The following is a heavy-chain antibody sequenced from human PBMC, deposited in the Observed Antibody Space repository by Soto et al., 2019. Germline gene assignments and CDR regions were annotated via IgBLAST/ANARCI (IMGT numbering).Heavy chain of an antibody. CDR1: GGSFSVYY. D-gene: IGHD6-6*01. CDR2: INHSGNT. V-gene: IGHV4-34*01. J-gene: IGHJ6*02. Sequence: SETLCLTCSVNGGSFSVYYWTRIRPPPGKGLEWIGDINHSGNTNDMPSLKSRVTMSVDTSKNQFSLKLSSVTAADTAVYYCARGRGSSYYYYGMDVWGQGATVTVSS. CDR3: ARGRGSSYYYYGMDV.